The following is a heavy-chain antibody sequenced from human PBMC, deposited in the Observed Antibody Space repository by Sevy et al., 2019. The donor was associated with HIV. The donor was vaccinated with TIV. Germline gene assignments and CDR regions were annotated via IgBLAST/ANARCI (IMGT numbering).Heavy chain of an antibody. J-gene: IGHJ6*03. D-gene: IGHD1-7*01. V-gene: IGHV3-30*02. Sequence: GGSLRLSCAASGFTFSSYGMHWVRQAPGKGLEWVAFIRYDGSNKYYADSVKGRFTISRDNSKNTLYLQMNSLRAEDTAVYYCAKVPAGGTTLYYYYYMDVWGKGTMVTVSS. CDR2: IRYDGSNK. CDR1: GFTFSSYG. CDR3: AKVPAGGTTLYYYYYMDV.